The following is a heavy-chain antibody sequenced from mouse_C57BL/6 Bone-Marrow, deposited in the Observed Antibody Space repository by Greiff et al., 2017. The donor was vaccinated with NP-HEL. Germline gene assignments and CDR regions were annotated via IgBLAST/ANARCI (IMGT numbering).Heavy chain of an antibody. CDR3: ARHGGTAQARCAMDY. CDR1: GFTFSSYG. D-gene: IGHD3-2*02. J-gene: IGHJ4*01. V-gene: IGHV5-6*01. CDR2: LRSGGSYT. Sequence: EVKLVESGGDLVKPGGSLKLSCAASGFTFSSYGMSWVRQTPDQRLEWVATLRSGGSYTYYPDNVKGRFTISRDNAKNTLYLQMSSLKSEETAMYYGARHGGTAQARCAMDYWGQGTSVTVSS.